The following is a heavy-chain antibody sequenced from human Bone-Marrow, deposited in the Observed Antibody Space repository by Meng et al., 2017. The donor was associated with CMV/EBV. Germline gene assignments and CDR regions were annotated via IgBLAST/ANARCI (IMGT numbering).Heavy chain of an antibody. Sequence: SVKVSCKASGGTFSSYSISWVRQAPGQGLEWMGRIIPIHEIANYAQKFQGRVTISADKSTNTSYMELSRLRSEDTAVYYCARDSAYYGMDVWGQGTTVTFSS. CDR2: IIPIHEIA. CDR1: GGTFSSYS. CDR3: ARDSAYYGMDV. V-gene: IGHV1-69*04. J-gene: IGHJ6*02.